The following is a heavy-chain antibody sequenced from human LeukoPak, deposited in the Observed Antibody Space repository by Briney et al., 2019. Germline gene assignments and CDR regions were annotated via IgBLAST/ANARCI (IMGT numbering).Heavy chain of an antibody. CDR1: GFIFNNYA. Sequence: RPGGSLRLSCVASGFIFNNYAMNWVRQAPGKGLEWVSLIIGSSGTTFYADSVKGRFTISRDKSKSTLYLQMNSLRAEDAAVYYCAKGAYDYIEIAYFDYWGQGSLVTVSS. V-gene: IGHV3-23*01. CDR3: AKGAYDYIEIAYFDY. D-gene: IGHD5-12*01. J-gene: IGHJ4*02. CDR2: IIGSSGTT.